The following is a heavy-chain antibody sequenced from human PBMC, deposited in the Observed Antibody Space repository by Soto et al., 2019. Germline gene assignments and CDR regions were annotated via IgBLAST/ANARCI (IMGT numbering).Heavy chain of an antibody. J-gene: IGHJ6*02. Sequence: GGSLRLSCAASGFTFSSYAMHWVRQAPGKGLEWVAVISYDGSNKYYADSVKGRFTISRDNSKNTLYLQMNSLRAEDTAVYYCARGGEYQLLFKPYYYYGMDVWGQGTTVTVSS. V-gene: IGHV3-30-3*01. CDR1: GFTFSSYA. D-gene: IGHD2-2*01. CDR2: ISYDGSNK. CDR3: ARGGEYQLLFKPYYYYGMDV.